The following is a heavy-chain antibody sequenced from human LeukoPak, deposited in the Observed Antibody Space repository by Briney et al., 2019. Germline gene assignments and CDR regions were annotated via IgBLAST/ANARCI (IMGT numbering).Heavy chain of an antibody. D-gene: IGHD3-10*01. CDR3: ARDRASGMDF. CDR2: IFFTGRT. J-gene: IGHJ4*02. V-gene: IGHV4-31*03. CDR1: GGSVNSGAYY. Sequence: SETLSLTCTASGGSVNSGAYYWSWIRQCPGKGLEWIGQIFFTGRTDYNPSLKSRLSISIDTSKNQFSMELSSVTVADTATYYCARDRASGMDFWGQGTLVTVSS.